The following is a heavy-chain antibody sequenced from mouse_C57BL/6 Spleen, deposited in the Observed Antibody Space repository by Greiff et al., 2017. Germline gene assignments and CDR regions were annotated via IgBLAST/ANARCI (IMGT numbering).Heavy chain of an antibody. J-gene: IGHJ4*01. Sequence: EVKLVESGGGLVKPGGSLKLSCAASGFTFSDYGMHWVRQAPEKWLEWVAYISSGSSTIYYADTVKGRFTISRDNAKNTLFLQMTSLRSEDTAMYYCARLYSNYYAMDYWGQGTSVTVSS. CDR3: ARLYSNYYAMDY. V-gene: IGHV5-17*01. D-gene: IGHD2-5*01. CDR2: ISSGSSTI. CDR1: GFTFSDYG.